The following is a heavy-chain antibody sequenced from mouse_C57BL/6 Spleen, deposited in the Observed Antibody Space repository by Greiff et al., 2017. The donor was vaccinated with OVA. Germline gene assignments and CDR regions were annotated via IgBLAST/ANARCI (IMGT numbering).Heavy chain of an antibody. V-gene: IGHV3-5*01. CDR3: AREGYYGSWYFDV. D-gene: IGHD1-1*01. CDR1: GISITTGNYR. Sequence: EVKLQESGPGLVKPSQTVFLTCTVTGISITTGNYRWSWIRQFPGNKLEWIGYIYYSGTITYNPSLTSRTTITRDTPKNQFFLEMNSLTAEDTATYYCAREGYYGSWYFDVWGTGTTVTVSS. CDR2: IYYSGTI. J-gene: IGHJ1*03.